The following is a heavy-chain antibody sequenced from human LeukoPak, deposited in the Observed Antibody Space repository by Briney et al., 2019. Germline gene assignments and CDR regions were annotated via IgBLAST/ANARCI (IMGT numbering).Heavy chain of an antibody. CDR1: GFTFSTYS. J-gene: IGHJ4*02. Sequence: PGGSLRLSCAASGFTFSTYSMHWGRQAPGKGLVWVSRITGDGSSTSYADSVKGRFTVSRDNAKNTVYLQMDSLRAEDTAVYYCATKRSLGYWGQGTLVTVSS. D-gene: IGHD6-19*01. CDR2: ITGDGSST. V-gene: IGHV3-74*01. CDR3: ATKRSLGY.